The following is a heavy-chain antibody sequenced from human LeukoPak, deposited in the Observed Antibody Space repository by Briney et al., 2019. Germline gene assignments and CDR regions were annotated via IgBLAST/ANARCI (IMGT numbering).Heavy chain of an antibody. Sequence: PSETLSLTCAVSGGSFSGYYWTWIRQPPGKGLEWIGEINHSGSANYNPSLKSRVTISLDTSKNQFSLKLCSVTAADTAVYYCAREYRYYDSSGLLILLDYWGQGTLVTVSS. CDR1: GGSFSGYY. V-gene: IGHV4-34*01. CDR3: AREYRYYDSSGLLILLDY. J-gene: IGHJ4*02. D-gene: IGHD3-22*01. CDR2: INHSGSA.